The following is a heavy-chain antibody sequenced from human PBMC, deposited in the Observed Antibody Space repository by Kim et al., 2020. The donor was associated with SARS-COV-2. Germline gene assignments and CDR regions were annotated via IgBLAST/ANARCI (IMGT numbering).Heavy chain of an antibody. CDR2: INHSGST. D-gene: IGHD5-12*01. V-gene: IGHV4-34*01. CDR3: ARGPRKMATPQAYYFDY. J-gene: IGHJ4*01. CDR1: GGSFSGYY. Sequence: SETLSLTCAVYGGSFSGYYWSWIRQPPGKGLEWIGEINHSGSTNYNPSLKSRVTISVDTSKNQFSLKLSSVTAADTAVYYCARGPRKMATPQAYYFDYWG.